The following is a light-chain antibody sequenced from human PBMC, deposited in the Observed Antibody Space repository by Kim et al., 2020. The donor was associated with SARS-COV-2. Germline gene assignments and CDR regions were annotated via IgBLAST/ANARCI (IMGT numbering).Light chain of an antibody. CDR2: DAS. J-gene: IGKJ2*01. CDR1: QSVSSY. Sequence: PGERATVSCRASQSVSSYLSWYQQKPGRAPRLLIYDASNRATGIPARFSGSGSGTDFTLTISSLEPEDFAVYYCQQRSNWPPYTFGQGTKLEI. CDR3: QQRSNWPPYT. V-gene: IGKV3-11*01.